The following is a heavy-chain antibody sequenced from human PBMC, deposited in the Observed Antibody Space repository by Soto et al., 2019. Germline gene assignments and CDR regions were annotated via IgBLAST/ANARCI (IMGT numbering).Heavy chain of an antibody. CDR3: ARAEKTATAGTPFDI. J-gene: IGHJ3*02. Sequence: GGSLRLSCAASRFTFNNYAMHWVRQAPGKGLEWVAVISYDGINKYYADPVKGRFTISRDNSKNTVYLQMNSLRGDDTAVYYCARAEKTATAGTPFDIWGQGSMVTVSS. V-gene: IGHV3-30-3*01. D-gene: IGHD6-13*01. CDR2: ISYDGINK. CDR1: RFTFNNYA.